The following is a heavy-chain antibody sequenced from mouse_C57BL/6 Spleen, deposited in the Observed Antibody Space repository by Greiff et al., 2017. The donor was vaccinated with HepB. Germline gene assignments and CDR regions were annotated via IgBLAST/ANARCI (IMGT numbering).Heavy chain of an antibody. V-gene: IGHV5-12*01. D-gene: IGHD1-1*01. J-gene: IGHJ3*01. Sequence: EVKLMESGGGLVQPGGSLKLSCAASGFTFSDYYMYWVRQTPEQRLEWVAYISNGGGSTYYPDTVKGRFTISRDNAKTTLYLQMSRLKSEDTAMYYCARQRYVSSLAWFAYWGQGTLVTVSA. CDR2: ISNGGGST. CDR3: ARQRYVSSLAWFAY. CDR1: GFTFSDYY.